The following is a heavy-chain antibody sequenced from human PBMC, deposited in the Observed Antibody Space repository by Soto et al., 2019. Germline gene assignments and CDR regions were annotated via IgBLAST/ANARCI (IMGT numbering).Heavy chain of an antibody. J-gene: IGHJ5*02. D-gene: IGHD1-26*01. V-gene: IGHV2-26*01. CDR1: GFSLSNVRMG. CDR2: IFSNDEK. CDR3: ARMDSYSTDNWFDP. Sequence: QVTLKESGPVLVKPTETLTLTCTVSGFSLSNVRMGVSWIRQPPGKALEWLAHIFSNDEKSYRTSLKSRLTISKDTSKSQVVLTMTNMDPVDTGTYYCARMDSYSTDNWFDPWGQGTLVSVSS.